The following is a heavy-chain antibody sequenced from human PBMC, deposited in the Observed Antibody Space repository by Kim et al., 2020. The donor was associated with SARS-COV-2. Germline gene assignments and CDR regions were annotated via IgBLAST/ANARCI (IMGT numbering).Heavy chain of an antibody. V-gene: IGHV1-8*01. J-gene: IGHJ4*02. D-gene: IGHD6-13*01. CDR3: ARVKGVRDFDY. CDR2: T. Sequence: TGDAKKIQGRVTMTRNTSISTAYMELSSLRSEDTAVYYCARVKGVRDFDYWGQGTLVTVSS.